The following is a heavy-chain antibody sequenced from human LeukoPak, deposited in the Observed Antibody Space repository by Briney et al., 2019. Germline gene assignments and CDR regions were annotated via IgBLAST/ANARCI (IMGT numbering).Heavy chain of an antibody. V-gene: IGHV4-30-4*01. Sequence: SQTLSLTYTVSGGSISSGDYYWSWIRQPPGKGLEWIGYIFYSGSTYYNPSLKSRVTISVDTSKNHFSLKLSSVTAADTAMYYCASTYYDILTGYQPLYWGQGTLVTVSS. CDR3: ASTYYDILTGYQPLY. J-gene: IGHJ4*02. D-gene: IGHD3-9*01. CDR2: IFYSGST. CDR1: GGSISSGDYY.